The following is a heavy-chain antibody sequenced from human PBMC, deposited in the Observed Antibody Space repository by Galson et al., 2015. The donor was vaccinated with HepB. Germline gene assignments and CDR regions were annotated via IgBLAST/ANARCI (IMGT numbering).Heavy chain of an antibody. CDR1: GFTFSSYS. D-gene: IGHD2-2*01. CDR2: ISSSSSYI. J-gene: IGHJ2*01. V-gene: IGHV3-21*01. CDR3: ARVGLVPAAISFNWYFDL. Sequence: SLRLSCAASGFTFSSYSMNWVRQAPGKGLEWVSSISSSSSYIYYADSVKGRFTISRDNAKNSLYLQMNSLRAEDTAVYYCARVGLVPAAISFNWYFDLWGRGTLVTVSS.